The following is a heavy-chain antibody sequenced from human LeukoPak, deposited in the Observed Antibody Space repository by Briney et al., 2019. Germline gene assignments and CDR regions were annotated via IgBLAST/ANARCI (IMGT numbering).Heavy chain of an antibody. J-gene: IGHJ4*02. CDR3: AKDGASTLYCGGGSCYYDY. V-gene: IGHV3-23*01. Sequence: TGGSLRLSCAASGFTFSSYAMSWVRQAPGKGLEWVSAISGSGGRTYYADSVKGRFTISRDNSKNTLYLQMNSLRAEDTAVYFCAKDGASTLYCGGGSCYYDYWGQGTLVTVSS. CDR2: ISGSGGRT. D-gene: IGHD2-15*01. CDR1: GFTFSSYA.